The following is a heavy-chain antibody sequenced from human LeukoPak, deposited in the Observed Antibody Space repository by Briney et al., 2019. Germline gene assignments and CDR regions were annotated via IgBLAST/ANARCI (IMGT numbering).Heavy chain of an antibody. Sequence: GGSLRLSCAASGFTFSNYAMHWVRQAPGKGLEWMSVISYDGRNKYFADSVKGRFTLSRDNSKNSLYLQMNSLRAEDTAVYYCARDSGFSGAQRGEFWGQGTLVTVSS. J-gene: IGHJ4*02. V-gene: IGHV3-30*04. CDR2: ISYDGRNK. D-gene: IGHD3-10*01. CDR3: ARDSGFSGAQRGEF. CDR1: GFTFSNYA.